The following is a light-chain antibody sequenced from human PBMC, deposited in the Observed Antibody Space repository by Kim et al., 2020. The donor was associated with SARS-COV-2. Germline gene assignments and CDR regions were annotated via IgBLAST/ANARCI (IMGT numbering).Light chain of an antibody. CDR3: QLYINWVT. CDR2: DSS. CDR1: QSVRSN. Sequence: SVSPGERATLSCTASQSVRSNLAWYQQTPGQAPRLLIFDSSTRATGIPASFSGNGSGTQFTLAISSLQSEDFAIYYCQLYINWVTFGGGTKVDIK. J-gene: IGKJ4*01. V-gene: IGKV3-15*01.